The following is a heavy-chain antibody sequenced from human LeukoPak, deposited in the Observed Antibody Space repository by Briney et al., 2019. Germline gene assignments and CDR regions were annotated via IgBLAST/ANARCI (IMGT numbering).Heavy chain of an antibody. J-gene: IGHJ3*02. D-gene: IGHD6-6*01. Sequence: QSGGSLRLSCGASGFTFSNYGMRWVRQAPGEGVGWGSVISGSGGSTYYADSVKGRFTISRDNSKNTLYLQMNSLRAEDTAVYYCAKVDARSPGPWMVFDIWGQGTMVTVSS. CDR2: ISGSGGST. V-gene: IGHV3-23*01. CDR1: GFTFSNYG. CDR3: AKVDARSPGPWMVFDI.